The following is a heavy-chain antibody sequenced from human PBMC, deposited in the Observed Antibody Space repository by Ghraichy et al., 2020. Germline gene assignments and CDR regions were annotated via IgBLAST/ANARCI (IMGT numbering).Heavy chain of an antibody. CDR2: IYSGGST. J-gene: IGHJ4*02. Sequence: GESLNISFAASGFTVSSNYMTWVRQAPGKGLEWVSVIYSGGSTYYADSVKGRFTISRDNSKNMLYLQMNSLGVEDAAVYYCTRHLGHYWGQGTLVTVSS. V-gene: IGHV3-66*02. CDR3: TRHLGHY. D-gene: IGHD3-16*01. CDR1: GFTVSSNY.